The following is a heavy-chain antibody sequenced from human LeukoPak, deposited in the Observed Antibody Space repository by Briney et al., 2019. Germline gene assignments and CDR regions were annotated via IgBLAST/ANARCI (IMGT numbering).Heavy chain of an antibody. Sequence: SETLSLTCAVYGGSFSGYYWSWIRQPPGKGLEWIGEINHSGSTNYNPSLKSRVTISVDTSKNQFSLKLSFVTAADAAVYYCARGGVVATIVYYFDFWGQGTLVTVSS. CDR2: INHSGST. J-gene: IGHJ4*02. D-gene: IGHD5-12*01. CDR3: ARGGVVATIVYYFDF. CDR1: GGSFSGYY. V-gene: IGHV4-34*01.